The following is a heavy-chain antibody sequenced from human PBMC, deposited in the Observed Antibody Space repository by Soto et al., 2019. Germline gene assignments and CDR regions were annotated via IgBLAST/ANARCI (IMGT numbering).Heavy chain of an antibody. CDR3: ARMGYCSSTSCYDYYYYMDV. Sequence: PSETLSLTCTVSGGSISSYYWSWIRQHPGKGLEWIGYIYYSGSTNYNPSLKSRVTISVDTSKNQFSLKLSSVTAADTAVYYCARMGYCSSTSCYDYYYYMDVLGKGTTVTVSS. CDR1: GGSISSYY. CDR2: IYYSGST. J-gene: IGHJ6*03. D-gene: IGHD2-2*01. V-gene: IGHV4-59*08.